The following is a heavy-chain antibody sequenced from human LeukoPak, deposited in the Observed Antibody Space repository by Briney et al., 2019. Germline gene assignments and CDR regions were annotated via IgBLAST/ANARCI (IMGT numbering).Heavy chain of an antibody. CDR1: GFTFSTYN. D-gene: IGHD3-3*01. V-gene: IGHV3-21*01. CDR3: ARGTTWSPLDFDY. CDR2: ISSTSDTYK. J-gene: IGHJ4*02. Sequence: GGSLRLSCLVSGFTFSTYNMHWVRQAPGKGLEWVSTISSTSDTYKYYANSVRGRFTISRDNAKNSLYLQMIGLRAEDTGIYFCARGTTWSPLDFDYWGQGTQVTVSS.